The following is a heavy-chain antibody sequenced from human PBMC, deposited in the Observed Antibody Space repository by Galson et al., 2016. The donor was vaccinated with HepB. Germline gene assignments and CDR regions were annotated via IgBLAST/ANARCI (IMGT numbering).Heavy chain of an antibody. CDR2: IYHSGDT. CDR1: GDSISSSNW. CDR3: AAAGGREGITPV. Sequence: SETLSLTCAVSGDSISSSNWWTWVRQPPGTGLEWIGEIYHSGDTNFNPSLKSRVTISVDKSKNQLSLKLTSVTAADTAMYYCAAAGGREGITPVWGQGTLVTVSS. D-gene: IGHD6-13*01. J-gene: IGHJ4*02. V-gene: IGHV4-4*02.